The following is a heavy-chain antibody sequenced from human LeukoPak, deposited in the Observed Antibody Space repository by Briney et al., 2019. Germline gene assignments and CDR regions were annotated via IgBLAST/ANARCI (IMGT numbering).Heavy chain of an antibody. Sequence: GRSLRLSCAASGFTFSSYGMHWVRQAPGKGLEWVAVISYDGSNKYYADSVKGRFTISRDNSKNTLYLQMNSLRAEDTAVYYCAKDVERGYSSSWYNYWGQGTLVTVSS. CDR1: GFTFSSYG. J-gene: IGHJ4*02. D-gene: IGHD6-13*01. CDR2: ISYDGSNK. V-gene: IGHV3-30*18. CDR3: AKDVERGYSSSWYNY.